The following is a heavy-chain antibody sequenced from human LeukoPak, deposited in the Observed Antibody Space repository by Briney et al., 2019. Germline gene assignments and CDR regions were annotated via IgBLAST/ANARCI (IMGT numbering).Heavy chain of an antibody. CDR1: GFSFSDSD. V-gene: IGHV3-73*01. D-gene: IGHD1-1*01. Sequence: GGSLRLSCAASGFSFSDSDVHWVRQASGKGLEWVGRIRTKADSYATAYTASVKGRFTISRDDSKNTAYLQMNSLRAEDTAMYYCARWNDGWEFDYWGQGTLVSVSS. CDR2: IRTKADSYAT. J-gene: IGHJ4*02. CDR3: ARWNDGWEFDY.